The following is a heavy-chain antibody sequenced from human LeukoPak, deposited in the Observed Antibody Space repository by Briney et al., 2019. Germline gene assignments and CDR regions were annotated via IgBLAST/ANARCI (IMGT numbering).Heavy chain of an antibody. CDR2: IIPILGIA. D-gene: IGHD3/OR15-3a*01. CDR1: GGTLSSYT. CDR3: ARGLVQLGLLDY. J-gene: IGHJ4*02. Sequence: SVKVSCKASGGTLSSYTISWVRQAPGQGLEWMGRIIPILGIANYAQEFQGRVTITADKSTSTAYMELSSLRSEDTAVYYCARGLVQLGLLDYWGQGTLVTVSS. V-gene: IGHV1-69*02.